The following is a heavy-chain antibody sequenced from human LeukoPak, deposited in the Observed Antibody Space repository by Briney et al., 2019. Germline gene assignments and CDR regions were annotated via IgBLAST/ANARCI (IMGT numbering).Heavy chain of an antibody. V-gene: IGHV5-51*01. CDR2: VYPDDSQT. Sequence: GASLKISCKGSGYTFNIYWIAWVRQMPGKGLEWMGIVYPDDSQTRYSPSFQGQFIISADKSISTVYLQWSSLEASDTAMYYCARLSGGSSLRNDAFHIWGQGTMVIVSS. CDR1: GYTFNIYW. CDR3: ARLSGGSSLRNDAFHI. D-gene: IGHD1-26*01. J-gene: IGHJ3*02.